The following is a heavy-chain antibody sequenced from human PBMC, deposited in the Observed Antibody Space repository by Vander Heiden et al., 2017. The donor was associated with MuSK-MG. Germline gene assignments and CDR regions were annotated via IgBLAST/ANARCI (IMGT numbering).Heavy chain of an antibody. Sequence: EVQLVESGGDLVQPGGSLRLSCAASGLTVSTNYMTWVRQAPGKGLECVSVVFTSGGTYYADSARGRFTISRDSSKNTLYLQMKSLRAEDTAVYYCARRSRDAFDIWGQGTMVTVSS. V-gene: IGHV3-66*01. CDR3: ARRSRDAFDI. CDR1: GLTVSTNY. J-gene: IGHJ3*02. CDR2: VFTSGGT.